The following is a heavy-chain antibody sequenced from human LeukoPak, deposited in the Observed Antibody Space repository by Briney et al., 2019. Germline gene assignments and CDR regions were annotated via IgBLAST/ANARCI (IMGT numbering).Heavy chain of an antibody. V-gene: IGHV5-51*01. CDR1: GYSFTSYW. CDR3: ARLERITGTINNWFDP. Sequence: GESLKISCKGSGYSFTSYWIGWVRQMPGKGLEWMGIIYPGDSDTRYSPSFQGQVTISADKSISTAYLQWSSLKASDTAMYYCARLERITGTINNWFDPWGQGTLVTASS. CDR2: IYPGDSDT. D-gene: IGHD1-7*01. J-gene: IGHJ5*02.